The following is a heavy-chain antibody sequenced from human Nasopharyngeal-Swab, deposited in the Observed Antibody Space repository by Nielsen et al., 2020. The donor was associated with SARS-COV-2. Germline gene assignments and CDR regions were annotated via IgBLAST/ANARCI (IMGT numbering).Heavy chain of an antibody. V-gene: IGHV3-30*03. CDR1: GFSFSVYG. Sequence: GGSLRLSCAASGFSFSVYGMHWVRQAPGKGLEWVAVVSYDGFNKNYADAVKGRFTISRDNSKNTLYLQMNSLRAEDTAVYYCARHDYGENYWGQGTLVTVSS. CDR2: VSYDGFNK. J-gene: IGHJ4*02. CDR3: ARHDYGENY. D-gene: IGHD4-17*01.